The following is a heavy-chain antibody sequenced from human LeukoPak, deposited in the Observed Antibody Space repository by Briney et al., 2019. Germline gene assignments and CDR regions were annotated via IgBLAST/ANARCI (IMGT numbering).Heavy chain of an antibody. CDR3: ARDRGGTPGAFDT. CDR2: IYYSGST. D-gene: IGHD1-26*01. Sequence: SETLSLTCTVSGGSISSYYWSWIRQPPGKGLEWIGYIYYSGSTNYNPSLKSRVTISVDTSKNQFSLKLSSVTAADTAVYYCARDRGGTPGAFDTWGQGTMVTVSS. CDR1: GGSISSYY. V-gene: IGHV4-59*12. J-gene: IGHJ3*02.